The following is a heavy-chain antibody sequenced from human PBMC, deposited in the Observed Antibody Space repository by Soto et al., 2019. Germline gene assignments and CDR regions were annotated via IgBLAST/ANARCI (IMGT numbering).Heavy chain of an antibody. D-gene: IGHD3-16*01. V-gene: IGHV4-39*01. CDR2: IYSSRNT. CDR1: GHSISTSPFY. CDR3: ASGGVPNVGWFDP. Sequence: NPSETLSLTCIVSGHSISTSPFYWGWFRQPPGKGLEWIGTIYSSRNTYYNPSLKSRVTISVDTSKNQFSLKLNSVTAADTAVYYCASGGVPNVGWFDPWGQGSLVTVSA. J-gene: IGHJ5*02.